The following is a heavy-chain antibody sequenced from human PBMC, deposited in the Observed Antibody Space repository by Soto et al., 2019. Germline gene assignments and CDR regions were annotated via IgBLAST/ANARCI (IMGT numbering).Heavy chain of an antibody. D-gene: IGHD6-6*01. J-gene: IGHJ6*03. CDR3: ARGGLAARPRSYYYYMAV. CDR2: INHSGST. CDR1: GGSFSGYY. V-gene: IGHV4-34*01. Sequence: SETLSLTCAVYGGSFSGYYWSWIRQPPGKGLEWIGEINHSGSTNYNPSLKSRVTISVDTSKNQFSLKLSSVTAADTAVYYCARGGLAARPRSYYYYMAVWGKGTTVTVSS.